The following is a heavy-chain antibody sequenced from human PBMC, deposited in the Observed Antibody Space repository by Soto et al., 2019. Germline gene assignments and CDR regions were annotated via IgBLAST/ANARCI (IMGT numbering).Heavy chain of an antibody. D-gene: IGHD1-26*01. CDR2: TYYKSKWKN. V-gene: IGHV6-1*01. CDR1: GGSVSSSSAA. CDR3: VREVWSGSYYEF. J-gene: IGHJ4*02. Sequence: SQTLSLTCAISGGSVSSSSAAWNWIRQSPSRGLEWLGRTYYKSKWKNDYALFLKSRITINPDTPKNQFSLQLNSVTPEDTAINYCVREVWSGSYYEFWGQGTLVTVSS.